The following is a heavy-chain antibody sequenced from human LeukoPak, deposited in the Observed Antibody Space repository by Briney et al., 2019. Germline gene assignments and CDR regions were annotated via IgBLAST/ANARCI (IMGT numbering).Heavy chain of an antibody. Sequence: PGGSLRLSCAASGFTFSSYWMSWVRQAPGKGLEWVANIKQDGSEKYYVDSVKGRFTISRDNAKNSLYLQMNSLRAEDTAVYYCARDYYDSSGYWEGWGIYYYYGMDVWGQGTTVTVSS. CDR1: GFTFSSYW. CDR2: IKQDGSEK. D-gene: IGHD3-22*01. V-gene: IGHV3-7*01. CDR3: ARDYYDSSGYWEGWGIYYYYGMDV. J-gene: IGHJ6*02.